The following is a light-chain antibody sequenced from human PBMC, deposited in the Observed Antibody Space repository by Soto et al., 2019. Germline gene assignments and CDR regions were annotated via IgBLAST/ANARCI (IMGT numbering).Light chain of an antibody. Sequence: VLTQPPSVSVAPGQTARITCGGNNIGSESVHWYQQKPGQAPVVVVYDDRDRPSGIPERFSGSNSGNTATLTISRVEAGDEADYYCQVWDRSIDQVIFGGGTKVTVL. CDR3: QVWDRSIDQVI. CDR2: DDR. V-gene: IGLV3-21*02. CDR1: NIGSES. J-gene: IGLJ2*01.